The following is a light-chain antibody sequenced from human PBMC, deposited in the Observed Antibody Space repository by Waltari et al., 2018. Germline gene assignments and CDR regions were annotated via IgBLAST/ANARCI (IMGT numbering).Light chain of an antibody. Sequence: SYELTQPPSVSVSPGQTARITCSGDALPKQSAYWYQQKPGQAPVLVIDKDSERPSGMPERFSGSSSGTTVTLTISGVQAEDEADYYCQSADSSGTYRVFGTGTKVTVL. J-gene: IGLJ1*01. CDR1: ALPKQS. V-gene: IGLV3-25*03. CDR2: KDS. CDR3: QSADSSGTYRV.